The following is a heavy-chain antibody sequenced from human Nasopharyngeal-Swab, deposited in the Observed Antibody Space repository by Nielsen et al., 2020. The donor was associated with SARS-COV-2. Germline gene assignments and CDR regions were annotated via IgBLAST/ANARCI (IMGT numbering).Heavy chain of an antibody. Sequence: SETLSLTCTVSGASIRSYYWSWIRQPPGKGLEWIGYIFHSGSTNYNTSLKSRVTISVDTSKSQFSLKLSSVTAADTAVYYCARVENDYGDYWGQGTLVTVSS. CDR1: GASIRSYY. J-gene: IGHJ4*02. CDR3: ARVENDYGDY. D-gene: IGHD2/OR15-2a*01. CDR2: IFHSGST. V-gene: IGHV4-59*01.